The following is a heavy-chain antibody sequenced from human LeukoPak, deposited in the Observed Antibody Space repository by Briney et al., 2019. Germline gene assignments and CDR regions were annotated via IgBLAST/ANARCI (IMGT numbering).Heavy chain of an antibody. D-gene: IGHD5-18*01. V-gene: IGHV4-34*01. CDR2: INHSGST. CDR1: GGSFSGYY. J-gene: IGHJ5*02. CDR3: ARDGSTWIQLYDWFDP. Sequence: SETLSLTCAVYGGSFSGYYWSWIRQPPGKGLERIGEINHSGSTNYNPSLKSRVTISVDTSKNQFSLKLSSVTAADTAVYYCARDGSTWIQLYDWFDPWGQGTLVTVSS.